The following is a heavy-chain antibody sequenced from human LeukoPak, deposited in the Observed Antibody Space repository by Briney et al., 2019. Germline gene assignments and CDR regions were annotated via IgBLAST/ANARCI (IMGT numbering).Heavy chain of an antibody. J-gene: IGHJ4*02. CDR3: ARDRAAAGFDY. Sequence: ASVKVSCRTSGYTFMHRGISWVRQAPGQGFEWMGWISPYNGNTNYAQKLQGRVTMTTDTSTSTAYMELRSLRSDDTAVYYCARDRAAAGFDYWGQGTLVTVSS. V-gene: IGHV1-18*01. CDR2: ISPYNGNT. CDR1: GYTFMHRG. D-gene: IGHD6-13*01.